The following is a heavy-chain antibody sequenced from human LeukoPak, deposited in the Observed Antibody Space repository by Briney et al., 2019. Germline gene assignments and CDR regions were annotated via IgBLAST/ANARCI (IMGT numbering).Heavy chain of an antibody. CDR2: ISWDGGTT. Sequence: GGSLRLSCAASGFTFEDYTMHWVRQAPGKGLEWVSVISWDGGTTYYADSMKGRFTISRDNTKNSLYLQLNSLRTEDTALYYCAKDRGLRGFSFASLDYWGQGTLVTASS. D-gene: IGHD5-18*01. V-gene: IGHV3-43*01. CDR1: GFTFEDYT. CDR3: AKDRGLRGFSFASLDY. J-gene: IGHJ4*02.